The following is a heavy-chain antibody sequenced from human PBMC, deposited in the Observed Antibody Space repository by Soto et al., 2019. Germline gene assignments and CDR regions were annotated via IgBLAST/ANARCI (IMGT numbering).Heavy chain of an antibody. V-gene: IGHV3-23*01. D-gene: IGHD2-8*01. CDR3: AKGKISTNTYTSFDP. CDR1: VFTFSSYS. J-gene: IGHJ5*02. Sequence: GGSLPLSCAASVFTFSSYSMTWVRQAPGEGLEWLSSISGSGTTTKYADSVKGRFTISRDNSTSSLYLQMSSLRAEDTAVYYCAKGKISTNTYTSFDPWGQGTMVTVSS. CDR2: ISGSGTTT.